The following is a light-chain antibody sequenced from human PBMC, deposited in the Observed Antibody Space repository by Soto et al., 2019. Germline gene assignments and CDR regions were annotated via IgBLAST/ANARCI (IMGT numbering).Light chain of an antibody. J-gene: IGKJ5*01. CDR1: QFVSSN. V-gene: IGKV3D-15*01. Sequence: EVVLTQSPVTLSLSPGERATLSCRASQFVSSNLAWYQQKPGQAPRLLIYGASTRATGIPARFSGSGSGTEFTPTVSNLQSEDFAVYFCQQYHNWPPITFGQGTRLEIK. CDR3: QQYHNWPPIT. CDR2: GAS.